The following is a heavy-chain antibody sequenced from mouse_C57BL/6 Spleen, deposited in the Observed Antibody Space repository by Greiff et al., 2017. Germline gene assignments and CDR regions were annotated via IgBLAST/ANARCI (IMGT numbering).Heavy chain of an antibody. D-gene: IGHD2-4*01. CDR2: IHPNSGST. Sequence: VQLQQPGAELVKPGASVKLSCKASGYTFTSYWMHWVKQRPGQGLEWIGMIHPNSGSTNYNEKFKSKATLTVDKSSSTAYMQLSSLTSEDSAVNYWAMPYDDGEAWFACWGQGTLVTVSA. CDR3: AMPYDDGEAWFAC. V-gene: IGHV1-64*01. CDR1: GYTFTSYW. J-gene: IGHJ3*01.